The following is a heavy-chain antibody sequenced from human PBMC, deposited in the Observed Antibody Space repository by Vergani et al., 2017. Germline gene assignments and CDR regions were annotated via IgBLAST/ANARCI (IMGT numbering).Heavy chain of an antibody. Sequence: QVQLVQSGAEVKKPGSSMKVSCKASGGPFKNSAFSWVRQVPGQGLEWMGRIITFFGTTDYAQKFQGRFTMTRDTSTSTVYMELSSLRSEDTAIYYCARGDYGILTGYRYWGQGTLVTVSA. CDR1: GGPFKNSA. J-gene: IGHJ4*02. V-gene: IGHV1-69*05. CDR3: ARGDYGILTGYRY. D-gene: IGHD3-9*01. CDR2: IITFFGTT.